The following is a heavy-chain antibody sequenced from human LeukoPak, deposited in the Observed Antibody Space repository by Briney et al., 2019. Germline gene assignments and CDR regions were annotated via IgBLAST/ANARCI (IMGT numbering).Heavy chain of an antibody. CDR2: FDYTGGT. J-gene: IGHJ6*02. D-gene: IGHD2-2*01. CDR1: GASISNYY. Sequence: SETLSLICTVSGASISNYYWSWIRQPPGKGLEWIGYFDYTGGTSYKPSLKSRVTISVDTSKNQFSLKLTSVTAADSAVYYCARVGTGYCRSTSCPYNYCYGMDVWGQGTTVTVSS. CDR3: ARVGTGYCRSTSCPYNYCYGMDV. V-gene: IGHV4-59*01.